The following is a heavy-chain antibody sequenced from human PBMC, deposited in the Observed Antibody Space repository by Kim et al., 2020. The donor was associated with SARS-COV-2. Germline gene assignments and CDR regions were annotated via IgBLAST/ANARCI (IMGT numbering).Heavy chain of an antibody. J-gene: IGHJ6*03. CDR2: IWNDGTNK. D-gene: IGHD6-13*01. CDR3: ARGDSTTSYYYYMDF. Sequence: GGSLRLSCAASGFTFRSYGTHWVRQAPGKGLEWVAVIWNDGTNKYYADSVRGRFTISRDNSKDTEYLQMNSLRAEDTAVYYCARGDSTTSYYYYMDFWGKGTTVTGSS. V-gene: IGHV3-33*01. CDR1: GFTFRSYG.